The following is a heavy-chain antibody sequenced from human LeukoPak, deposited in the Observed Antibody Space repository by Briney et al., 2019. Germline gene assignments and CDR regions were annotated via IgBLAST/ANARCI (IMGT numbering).Heavy chain of an antibody. CDR1: GFTFSSYA. CDR3: AKANVLLWFGELLYFDY. V-gene: IGHV3-23*01. D-gene: IGHD3-10*01. Sequence: GGSLRLSCAASGFTFSSYAMSWVRQAPGKGLEWVSAISGSGSSTYYADSVKGRSTISRDNSKNTLYLQMNSLRAEDTAVYYCAKANVLLWFGELLYFDYWGQGTLVTVSS. J-gene: IGHJ4*02. CDR2: ISGSGSST.